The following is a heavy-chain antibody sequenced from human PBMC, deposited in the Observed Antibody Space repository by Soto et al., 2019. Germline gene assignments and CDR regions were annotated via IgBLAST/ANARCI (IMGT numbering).Heavy chain of an antibody. Sequence: SETLSLTCTVSGGSIRRAGHYWSWIRQHPGKGLEWIGYINNSGTTFYNPSLKSRLTISVDTSENQFSLRLTSVTAADTAVYFCARGGGFCPDGVCAAPCDPWGQGTLVTVSS. CDR2: INNSGTT. D-gene: IGHD2-8*01. J-gene: IGHJ5*02. CDR1: GGSIRRAGHY. V-gene: IGHV4-31*03. CDR3: ARGGGFCPDGVCAAPCDP.